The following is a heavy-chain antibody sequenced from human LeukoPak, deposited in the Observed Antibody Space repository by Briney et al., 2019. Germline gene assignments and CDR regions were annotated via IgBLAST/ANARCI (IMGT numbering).Heavy chain of an antibody. CDR1: GGSISSSSYY. CDR2: IYYSGST. J-gene: IGHJ4*02. V-gene: IGHV4-39*01. D-gene: IGHD2-15*01. Sequence: SETLSLTCTVSGGSISSSSYYWGWIRQPPGKGLEWIGSIYYSGSTYYNPSLKSRVTISVDTSKNQFSLKLISVTAADTAVYYCARQRCGGGTCYSFDYWGQGTLVTVSS. CDR3: ARQRCGGGTCYSFDY.